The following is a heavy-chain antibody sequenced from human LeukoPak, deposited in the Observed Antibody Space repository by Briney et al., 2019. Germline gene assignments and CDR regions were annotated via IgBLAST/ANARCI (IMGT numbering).Heavy chain of an antibody. V-gene: IGHV3-48*04. CDR3: ASAGPYGMDV. CDR1: GFTFSSYS. CDR2: ISSSGSTI. Sequence: GSLRLSCAASGFTFSSYSMNWVRQARGKGLEWVSYISSSGSTIYYADSVKGRFTISRDNAKNSLYLQMNSLRAEDTAVYYCASAGPYGMDVWGQGTTVTVSS. J-gene: IGHJ6*02.